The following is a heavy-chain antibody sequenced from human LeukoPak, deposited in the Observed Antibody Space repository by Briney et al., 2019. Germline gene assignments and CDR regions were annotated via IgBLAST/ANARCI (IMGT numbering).Heavy chain of an antibody. V-gene: IGHV3-30*03. Sequence: GGSLRLSCAASGFIFSSYGMHWVRQAPGKGLEWVAVVSYDGSNKYYADSVKGRFTISRDNSKNTLYLQMNSLRAEDTAVYYCARDNGENYHTAFDYWGQGTLVTVSS. J-gene: IGHJ4*02. CDR3: ARDNGENYHTAFDY. D-gene: IGHD2-8*01. CDR2: VSYDGSNK. CDR1: GFIFSSYG.